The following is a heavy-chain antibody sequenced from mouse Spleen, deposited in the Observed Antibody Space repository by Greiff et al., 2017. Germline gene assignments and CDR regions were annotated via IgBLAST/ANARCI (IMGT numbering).Heavy chain of an antibody. D-gene: IGHD4-1*01. CDR3: AREGPLGLAWFAY. J-gene: IGHJ3*01. CDR1: GFTFTDYY. CDR2: IRNKANGYTT. Sequence: EVMLVESGGGLVQPGGSLRLSCATSGFTFTDYYMSWVRQPPGKALEWLGFIRNKANGYTTEYSASVKGRFTISRDNSQSILYLQMNTLRAEDSATYYCAREGPLGLAWFAYWGQGTLVTVSA. V-gene: IGHV7-3*02.